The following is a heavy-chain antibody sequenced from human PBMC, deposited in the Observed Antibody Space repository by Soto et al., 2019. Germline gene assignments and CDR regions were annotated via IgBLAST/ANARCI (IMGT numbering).Heavy chain of an antibody. J-gene: IGHJ6*02. CDR1: GYTFTSYG. Sequence: ASVKVSCKASGYTFTSYGISWVRQAPGQGLEWMGWISAYNGNTNYAQKLQGRVTMTTDTSTSTAYMELRSLRSDDTAVYYCARDYYDFWSGYSLYYYYYYGMDVWGQGTTVTVSS. V-gene: IGHV1-18*01. CDR3: ARDYYDFWSGYSLYYYYYYGMDV. D-gene: IGHD3-3*01. CDR2: ISAYNGNT.